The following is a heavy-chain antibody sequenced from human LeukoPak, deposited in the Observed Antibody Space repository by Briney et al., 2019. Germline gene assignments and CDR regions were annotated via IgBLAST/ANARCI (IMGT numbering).Heavy chain of an antibody. CDR3: ARVSGIRDYFDY. CDR2: ISYDGSNK. J-gene: IGHJ4*02. V-gene: IGHV3-30-3*01. D-gene: IGHD1-26*01. Sequence: PGRSLRLSCAASGFTFSSYAMHWVRQAPGEGLEWVAVISYDGSNKYYADSVKGRFTISRDNSKNTLYLQMNSLRAEDTAVYYCARVSGIRDYFDYWGQGTLVTVSS. CDR1: GFTFSSYA.